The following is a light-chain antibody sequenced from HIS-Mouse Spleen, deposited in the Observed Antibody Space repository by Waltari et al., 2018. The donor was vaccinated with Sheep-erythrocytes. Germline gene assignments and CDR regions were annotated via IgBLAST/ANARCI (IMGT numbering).Light chain of an antibody. CDR2: DVS. Sequence: QSALTQPRSVSGSPGPSVTIPCTGTSSDVGGYNLLSWYQQHPGKAPKLMIYDVSKRPSGVPDRFSGSKSGNTASLTISGLQAEDEADYYCCSYAGSYTWVFGGGTKLTVL. J-gene: IGLJ3*02. CDR1: SSDVGGYNL. CDR3: CSYAGSYTWV. V-gene: IGLV2-11*01.